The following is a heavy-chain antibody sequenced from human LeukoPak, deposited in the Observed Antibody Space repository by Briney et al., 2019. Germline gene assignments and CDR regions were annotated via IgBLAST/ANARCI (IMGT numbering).Heavy chain of an antibody. CDR1: GYSFTSYW. Sequence: GESLKISCKGSGYSFTSYWIGWVRQMPGKGLEWMGIIYPGDSDTRYSPSFQGQVTISADKSISTAYLQWSSLKASDTAMYYCARRKFYYDSSGYYYSESNNWSDPWGQGTLVTVSS. CDR3: ARRKFYYDSSGYYYSESNNWSDP. J-gene: IGHJ5*02. CDR2: IYPGDSDT. V-gene: IGHV5-51*01. D-gene: IGHD3-22*01.